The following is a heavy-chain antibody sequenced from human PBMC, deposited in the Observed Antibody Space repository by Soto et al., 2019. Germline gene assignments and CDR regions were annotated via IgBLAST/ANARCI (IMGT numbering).Heavy chain of an antibody. CDR2: INPDGNVG. J-gene: IGHJ4*02. D-gene: IGHD4-4*01. CDR3: AGWGGHDYNY. CDR1: GFPFSTYW. V-gene: IGHV3-7*03. Sequence: EVQLLGSGGGLVQPGGSLKLSCVGSGFPFSTYWMNWVRQAPGKGLEWVANINPDGNVGTYVDSVRGRFTTSRHNAKNSLYLQMNSLRADDTAEYFCAGWGGHDYNYWGQGIMVTVSS.